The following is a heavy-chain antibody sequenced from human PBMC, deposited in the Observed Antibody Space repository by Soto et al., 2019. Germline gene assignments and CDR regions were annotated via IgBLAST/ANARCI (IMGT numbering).Heavy chain of an antibody. D-gene: IGHD2-2*02. CDR2: IIPIFGTA. Sequence: GASVKVSCKASGGTFSSYAISWVRQAPGQGLEWMGGIIPIFGTANYAQKFQGRVTMTADESTSTAYMELSSLRSEDTAVYHCAGGGYCSSTSCYIQNWFDPWGQGTLVTVSS. J-gene: IGHJ5*02. CDR1: GGTFSSYA. CDR3: AGGGYCSSTSCYIQNWFDP. V-gene: IGHV1-69*13.